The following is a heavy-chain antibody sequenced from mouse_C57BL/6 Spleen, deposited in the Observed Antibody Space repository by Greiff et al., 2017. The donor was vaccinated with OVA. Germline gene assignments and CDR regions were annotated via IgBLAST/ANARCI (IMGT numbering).Heavy chain of an antibody. CDR2: INPNNGGT. V-gene: IGHV1-22*01. Sequence: EVQLQQSGPELVKPGASVKMSCKASGYTFTDSNMHWVKQSHGKSLEWIGYINPNNGGTSYNQKFKGKATLTVNKSSSTAYMELRSLTSEDSAVYYCASYGYWVAMDYWGQGTSVTVSS. CDR1: GYTFTDSN. D-gene: IGHD2-2*01. J-gene: IGHJ4*01. CDR3: ASYGYWVAMDY.